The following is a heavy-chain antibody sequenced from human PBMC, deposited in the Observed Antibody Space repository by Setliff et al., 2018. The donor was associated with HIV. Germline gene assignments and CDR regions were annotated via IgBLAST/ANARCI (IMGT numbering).Heavy chain of an antibody. Sequence: ASVKVSCKASGYTFTSYILHWVRQAPGQGPEWIGWISGSNGNTNYAQEFQGRVTVTIDTSTSKAYMELRTLRSDDPAVYYCARGGLNSGYYYYFDYWGQGTLVTVSS. CDR3: ARGGLNSGYYYYFDY. V-gene: IGHV1-18*04. CDR2: ISGSNGNT. D-gene: IGHD3-22*01. CDR1: GYTFTSYI. J-gene: IGHJ4*02.